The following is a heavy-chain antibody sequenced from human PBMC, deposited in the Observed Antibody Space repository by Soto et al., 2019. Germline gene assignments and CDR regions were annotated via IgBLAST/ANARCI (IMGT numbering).Heavy chain of an antibody. CDR1: GYSFTSYW. CDR2: IYPGDSDT. J-gene: IGHJ6*02. CDR3: ARLGGWSTLPPPGYYFYYYGMDV. D-gene: IGHD6-19*01. Sequence: PGESLKISCKGSGYSFTSYWIGWVRQMPGKGLEWMGLIYPGDSDTRYSPSFQDQVTISADKSISTAYLQWSSLKASDTAMYYCARLGGWSTLPPPGYYFYYYGMDVWGQGTTVTVSS. V-gene: IGHV5-51*01.